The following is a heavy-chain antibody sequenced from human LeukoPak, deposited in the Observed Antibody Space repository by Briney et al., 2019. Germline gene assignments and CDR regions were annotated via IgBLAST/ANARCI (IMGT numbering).Heavy chain of an antibody. Sequence: GGSLRLSCAASGFTFSSYAMNWVRQAPGKGLEWVSTISGSAGNTYYGDSVKGRFTISRDNAKNSLYLQMNSLRAEDTAVYYCASLGRNEMDVWGQGTTVTVSS. V-gene: IGHV3-23*01. CDR2: ISGSAGNT. CDR1: GFTFSSYA. D-gene: IGHD1-26*01. CDR3: ASLGRNEMDV. J-gene: IGHJ6*02.